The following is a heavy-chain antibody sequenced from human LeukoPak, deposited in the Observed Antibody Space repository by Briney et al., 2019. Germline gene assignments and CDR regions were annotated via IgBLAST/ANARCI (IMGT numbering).Heavy chain of an antibody. CDR3: ARDYSSSWYRPGGFDY. CDR2: IYYSGST. Sequence: SQTLSLTCTVSGGSISGGDYYWSWIRQPPGKGLEWIGYIYYSGSTYYNPSLKSRVTISVDTSKNQFSLKLSSVTAADTAVYYCARDYSSSWYRPGGFDYWGQGTLVTVSS. J-gene: IGHJ4*02. D-gene: IGHD6-13*01. CDR1: GGSISGGDYY. V-gene: IGHV4-30-4*08.